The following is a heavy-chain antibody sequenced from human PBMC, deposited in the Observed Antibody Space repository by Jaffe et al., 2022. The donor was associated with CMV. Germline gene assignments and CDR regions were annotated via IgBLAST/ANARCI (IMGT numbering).Heavy chain of an antibody. Sequence: QVQLQESGPGLVKPSETLSLTCTVSGGSVSSGSYYWSWIRQPPGKGLEWIGYIYYSGSTNYNPSLKSRVTISVDTSKNQFSLKLSSVTAADTAVYYCARDWAVHSYGTYYYYYGMDVWGQGTTVTVSS. V-gene: IGHV4-61*01. CDR1: GGSVSSGSYY. CDR3: ARDWAVHSYGTYYYYYGMDV. CDR2: IYYSGST. J-gene: IGHJ6*02. D-gene: IGHD5-18*01.